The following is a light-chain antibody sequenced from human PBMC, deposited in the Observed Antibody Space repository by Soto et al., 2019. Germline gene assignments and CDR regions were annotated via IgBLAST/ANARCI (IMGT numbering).Light chain of an antibody. CDR1: QDIASY. CDR3: QQLNVNLL. J-gene: IGKJ2*01. Sequence: IQLTQSPSSLSASIGDRVTIICRASQDIASYLAWYQQKPGNAPKLLIYAASTLHSGVPSRFSGSGSGTDFTLTISSLQPEDFVTYYCQQLNVNLLFGQGTKVDIK. CDR2: AAS. V-gene: IGKV1-9*01.